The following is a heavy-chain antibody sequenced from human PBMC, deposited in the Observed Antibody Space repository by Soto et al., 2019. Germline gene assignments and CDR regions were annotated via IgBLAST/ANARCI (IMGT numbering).Heavy chain of an antibody. CDR3: ARDIVVVPAGSDV. V-gene: IGHV4-34*01. Sequence: PSETLSLTCAVYGGSFSGYYWSWIRQPPGKGLEWIGEINHSGSTNYNPSLKSRVTISVDTSKNQFSLKLSSVTAADTAVYYCARDIVVVPAGSDVWGKGTTVTVPS. CDR1: GGSFSGYY. J-gene: IGHJ6*04. CDR2: INHSGST. D-gene: IGHD2-2*01.